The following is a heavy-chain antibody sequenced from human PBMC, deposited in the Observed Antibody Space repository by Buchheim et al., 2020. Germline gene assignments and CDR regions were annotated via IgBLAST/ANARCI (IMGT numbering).Heavy chain of an antibody. Sequence: QVQLVESGGVVVQPGRSLRLSCAASGFTFSSYGMHWVRQAPGKGLEWVAVIWYDGSNKYYADSVKGRFTISRDNSKNTLYLQMNSLRAEDTAVYYCARGCSSTSCKPFDPWGQGTL. J-gene: IGHJ5*02. V-gene: IGHV3-33*01. CDR3: ARGCSSTSCKPFDP. CDR1: GFTFSSYG. CDR2: IWYDGSNK. D-gene: IGHD2-2*01.